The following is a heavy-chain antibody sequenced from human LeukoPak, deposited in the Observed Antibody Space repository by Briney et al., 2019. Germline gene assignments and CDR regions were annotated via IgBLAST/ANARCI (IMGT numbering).Heavy chain of an antibody. CDR2: IYYGGST. CDR1: GGSISSYY. D-gene: IGHD5-18*01. Sequence: SETLSLTCTVSGGSISSYYWSWIRQPPGKGLEWIGYIYYGGSTNYNPSLKSRVTISVDTSKNQFSLKLSSVTAADTAMYYCARVRYSFGSIDPWGQGTLVTVSS. J-gene: IGHJ5*02. CDR3: ARVRYSFGSIDP. V-gene: IGHV4-59*01.